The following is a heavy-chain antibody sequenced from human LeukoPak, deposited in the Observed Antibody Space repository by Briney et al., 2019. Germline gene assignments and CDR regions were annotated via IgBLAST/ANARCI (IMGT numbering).Heavy chain of an antibody. CDR3: ARDSRYCSSTSCPQNGRRYFQH. V-gene: IGHV4-34*01. CDR1: GGSFNGYY. D-gene: IGHD2-2*01. J-gene: IGHJ1*01. Sequence: SETLSLTCAVYGGSFNGYYWSWIRQPPGKGLEWIGEINHSGSTNYNPSLKSRVTISVDTSKNQFSLKLSSVTAADTAVYYCARDSRYCSSTSCPQNGRRYFQHWGQGTLLTVSS. CDR2: INHSGST.